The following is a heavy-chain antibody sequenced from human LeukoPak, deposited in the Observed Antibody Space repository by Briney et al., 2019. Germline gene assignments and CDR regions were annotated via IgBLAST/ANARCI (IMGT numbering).Heavy chain of an antibody. CDR3: ARDDPFPVAGTIDY. CDR2: ISAYNGNT. CDR1: GYTFTSYG. Sequence: ASVKVSCKASGYTFTSYGISWVRQAPGQGLKWMGWISAYNGNTNYAQKLQGRVTMTTDTSTSTAYMELRSLRSDDTAVYYCARDDPFPVAGTIDYWGQGTLVTVSS. J-gene: IGHJ4*02. D-gene: IGHD6-19*01. V-gene: IGHV1-18*01.